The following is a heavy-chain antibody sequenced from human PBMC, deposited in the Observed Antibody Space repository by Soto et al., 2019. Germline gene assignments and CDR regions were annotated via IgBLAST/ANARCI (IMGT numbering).Heavy chain of an antibody. Sequence: QVQLVQSGAGVKKPGASLKVSCKASRYAFTSYYIHWVRQAPGQGLEWMGIINPSGGSTTYAQNFRGRITMTRDTSTSTVYMELGSLRSEDTAVYNCARDGDFWRWDYWGQGTLVTVSS. CDR3: ARDGDFWRWDY. CDR1: RYAFTSYY. J-gene: IGHJ4*02. CDR2: INPSGGST. D-gene: IGHD3-3*01. V-gene: IGHV1-46*01.